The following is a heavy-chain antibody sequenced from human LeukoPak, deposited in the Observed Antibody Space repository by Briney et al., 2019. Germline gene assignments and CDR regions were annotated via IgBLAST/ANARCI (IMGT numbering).Heavy chain of an antibody. Sequence: PGGSLRLSCAASGFTFSSYAMNWVRQAPGKGLEWVSTISGSGGSTYYADSVKGRFTISRDNSKNTLYLQMNSLRAEDTAVYYCAKDDDYGDYRDAFDIWGQGTMVTVSS. CDR1: GFTFSSYA. V-gene: IGHV3-23*01. J-gene: IGHJ3*02. CDR3: AKDDDYGDYRDAFDI. CDR2: ISGSGGST. D-gene: IGHD4-17*01.